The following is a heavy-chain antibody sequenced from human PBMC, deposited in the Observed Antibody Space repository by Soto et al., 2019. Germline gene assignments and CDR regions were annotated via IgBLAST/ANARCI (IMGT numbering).Heavy chain of an antibody. D-gene: IGHD3-3*01. CDR3: AGYYDFWSGYYS. J-gene: IGHJ4*02. CDR1: GFTISSFA. CDR2: ISGSGGST. Sequence: PGGSLSHSCAASGFTISSFAMSWVRPAPGKGLEWVSAISGSGGSTYYADSVKGRFTISRDNSKNTLYLQMNSLRAEDTAVYYCAGYYDFWSGYYSWGQGTLVTVSS. V-gene: IGHV3-23*01.